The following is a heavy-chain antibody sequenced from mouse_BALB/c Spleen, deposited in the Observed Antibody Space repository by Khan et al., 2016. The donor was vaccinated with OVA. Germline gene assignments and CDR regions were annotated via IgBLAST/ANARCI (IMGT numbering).Heavy chain of an antibody. D-gene: IGHD2-12*01. J-gene: IGHJ3*01. CDR1: GFTFNSYA. Sequence: EVELVESGGGLVKPGGSLKLSCAASGFTFNSYAMSWVRQSPEKRLEWVAEISSGGSYTYYPDTVTGRFTISRDKAKKTLYLEMSSLMSEDTAMYYCARGAYNYDETWFAYWGQGTLVTVSA. CDR3: ARGAYNYDETWFAY. CDR2: ISSGGSYT. V-gene: IGHV5-9-4*01.